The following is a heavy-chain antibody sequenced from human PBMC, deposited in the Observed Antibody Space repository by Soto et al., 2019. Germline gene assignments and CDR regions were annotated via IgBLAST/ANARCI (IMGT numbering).Heavy chain of an antibody. CDR1: GYTFTSYD. CDR2: MNPNSGNT. V-gene: IGHV1-8*01. CDR3: ARNIKKTLRHIVVVNAHYYYGMDV. Sequence: ASVKVSCKASGYTFTSYDINWVRQATGQGLEWMGWMNPNSGNTGYAQKFQGRVTMTRNTSISTAYMELSSLRSEDTAVYYCARNIKKTLRHIVVVNAHYYYGMDVWGQGTTVTVSS. D-gene: IGHD2-21*01. J-gene: IGHJ6*02.